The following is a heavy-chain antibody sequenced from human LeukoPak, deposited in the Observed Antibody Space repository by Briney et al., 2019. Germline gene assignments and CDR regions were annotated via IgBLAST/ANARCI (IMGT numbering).Heavy chain of an antibody. CDR1: GFTFSDYY. J-gene: IGHJ4*02. V-gene: IGHV3-11*04. D-gene: IGHD5-18*01. CDR3: TRGRDTAMN. Sequence: PGESLRLSCAASGFTFSDYYMSWIRQAPGKGLEWVSFIADTIYYADSVKGRFTISRDNAKNSLYLQMNSLRAEDTAVYYCTRGRDTAMNWGQGTLVTVSS. CDR2: IADTI.